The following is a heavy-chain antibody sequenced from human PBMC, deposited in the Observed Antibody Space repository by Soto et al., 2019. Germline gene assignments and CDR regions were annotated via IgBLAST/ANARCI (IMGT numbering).Heavy chain of an antibody. V-gene: IGHV1-3*01. CDR2: INAGNGNT. D-gene: IGHD2-2*01. CDR3: ARAVVPAALNWFDP. CDR1: GYTFTSYA. Sequence: ASVKVSCKASGYTFTSYAMHWVRQAPGQRLEWMGWINAGNGNTKYSQKFQGRVTITRDTSASTAYMEPSSLRSEDTAVYYCARAVVPAALNWFDPWGQGTLVTVSS. J-gene: IGHJ5*02.